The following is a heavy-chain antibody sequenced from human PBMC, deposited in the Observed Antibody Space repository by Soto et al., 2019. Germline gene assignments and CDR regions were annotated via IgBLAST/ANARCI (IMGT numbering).Heavy chain of an antibody. J-gene: IGHJ3*02. CDR1: GFTFSSYA. D-gene: IGHD2-15*01. Sequence: GGSLRLSCAASGFTFSSYAMHWVRQAPGKGLEWVAVISYDGSNKYYADSVKGRFTISRDNSKNTLYLQMNSLRAEDTAVYYCARDFPIGYCSGGSCYGAFDIWGQGTMVTVSS. CDR3: ARDFPIGYCSGGSCYGAFDI. V-gene: IGHV3-30-3*01. CDR2: ISYDGSNK.